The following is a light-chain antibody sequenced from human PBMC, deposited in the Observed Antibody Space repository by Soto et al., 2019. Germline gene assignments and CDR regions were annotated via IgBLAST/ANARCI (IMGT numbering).Light chain of an antibody. J-gene: IGKJ4*01. CDR2: DAS. CDR3: QQRNNWLT. CDR1: QSVSSY. Sequence: PGERATLSCRASQSVSSYLAWYQQKPGQAPRLLIYDASNRATGIPARFSGSGSGTDFTLTISSLEPEDFEVYYCQQRNNWLTFGGGTKVEIK. V-gene: IGKV3-11*01.